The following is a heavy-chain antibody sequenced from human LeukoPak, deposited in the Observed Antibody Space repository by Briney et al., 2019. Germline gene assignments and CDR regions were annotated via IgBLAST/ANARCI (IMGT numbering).Heavy chain of an antibody. V-gene: IGHV4-34*01. D-gene: IGHD1-26*01. CDR3: ARGIKKWELLLAAKVWFDP. CDR2: INHSGST. Sequence: SETLSLTCAVYGGSFSGYYWSWIRQPPGKGLEWIGEINHSGSTNYNPSLKSRVTISVDTSKNQFSLKLSSVTAADTAVYYCARGIKKWELLLAAKVWFDPWGQGTLVTVSS. CDR1: GGSFSGYY. J-gene: IGHJ5*02.